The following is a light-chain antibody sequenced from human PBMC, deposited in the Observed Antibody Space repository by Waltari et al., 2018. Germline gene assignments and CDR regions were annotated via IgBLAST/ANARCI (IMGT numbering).Light chain of an antibody. Sequence: QSVLTQPPSTSGTPGQRVTISCSGSTSNIGSNPVNWYQQVPETAPKLLIHLNNEGPAGVPARFAGPKAGTAASLASSGLQSEGEAHYYCAAWDDSLNGPVFGGGTKLTVL. CDR1: TSNIGSNP. CDR2: LNN. V-gene: IGLV1-44*01. CDR3: AAWDDSLNGPV. J-gene: IGLJ3*02.